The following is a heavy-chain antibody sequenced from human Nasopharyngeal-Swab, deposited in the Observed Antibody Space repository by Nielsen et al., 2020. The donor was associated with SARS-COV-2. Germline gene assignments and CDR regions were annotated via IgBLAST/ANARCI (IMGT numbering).Heavy chain of an antibody. CDR1: GFTFSSFG. CDR2: IAHDASNE. D-gene: IGHD6-25*01. Sequence: GGSLRLSCAASGFTFSSFGMHWVRQAPGKGLEWVAFIAHDASNEYYGDSVKGRFSISRDSSKNTLYLQMNSLTAEDTAVYYCSRDLSGPFDSWGLGTLVTVSS. V-gene: IGHV3-33*05. CDR3: SRDLSGPFDS. J-gene: IGHJ4*02.